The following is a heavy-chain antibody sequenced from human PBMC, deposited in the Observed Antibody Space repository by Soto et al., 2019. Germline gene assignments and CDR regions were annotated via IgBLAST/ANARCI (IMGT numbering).Heavy chain of an antibody. CDR2: ISGSGDST. CDR3: AKDAGVVVTAVDY. Sequence: LRLSCAASGFTFAGYAMSWVRQAPWKGLEWVSAISGSGDSTYYADSVKGRFTISRDNSKNTLYLQMNSLRAEDTAVYYCAKDAGVVVTAVDYWGRGTLVTVSS. D-gene: IGHD2-21*02. J-gene: IGHJ4*02. V-gene: IGHV3-23*01. CDR1: GFTFAGYA.